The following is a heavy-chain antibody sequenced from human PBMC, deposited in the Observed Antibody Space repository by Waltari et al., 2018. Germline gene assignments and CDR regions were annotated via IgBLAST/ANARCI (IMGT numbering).Heavy chain of an antibody. CDR2: IYYSGRT. V-gene: IGHV4-39*07. CDR3: ARGRAFREIDY. J-gene: IGHJ4*02. Sequence: QLQLQESGPGLVQPSATLSLTCTVSGGSISSSSYYWGWIRQPPGKGLDWIGSIYYSGRTSYNPSLKSRVTVSVDTPKNQFSLKLSSVTAADTAVYYCARGRAFREIDYWGQGTLVTVSS. CDR1: GGSISSSSYY.